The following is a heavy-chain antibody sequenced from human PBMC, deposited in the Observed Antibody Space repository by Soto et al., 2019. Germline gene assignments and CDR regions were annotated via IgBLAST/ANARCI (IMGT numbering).Heavy chain of an antibody. Sequence: GGSLRLSCVASGFEFSSYALTWVRQAPGKGLEWVSVISVSGANTYYADSVKGRFTISRDNSKNTLYLQMNSLRAEDTAIYYCGKASTYPLDGVDVWGQGTTVTVSS. J-gene: IGHJ6*02. CDR1: GFEFSSYA. V-gene: IGHV3-23*01. CDR2: ISVSGANT. CDR3: GKASTYPLDGVDV. D-gene: IGHD3-16*01.